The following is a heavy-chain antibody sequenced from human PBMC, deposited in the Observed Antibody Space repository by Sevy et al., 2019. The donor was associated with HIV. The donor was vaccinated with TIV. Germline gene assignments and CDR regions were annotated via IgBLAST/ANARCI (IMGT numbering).Heavy chain of an antibody. D-gene: IGHD3-16*02. CDR2: FDPEDGET. CDR1: GYTLTELS. Sequence: ASVKVSCKVSGYTLTELSMHWVRQAPGKGLEWIGGFDPEDGETIYAQKFQGRVTMTEDTSTDTAYMELSSLRSEDTAVYYCATAPITFGGVIVTPHYFDYWGQGTLVTVSS. V-gene: IGHV1-24*01. CDR3: ATAPITFGGVIVTPHYFDY. J-gene: IGHJ4*02.